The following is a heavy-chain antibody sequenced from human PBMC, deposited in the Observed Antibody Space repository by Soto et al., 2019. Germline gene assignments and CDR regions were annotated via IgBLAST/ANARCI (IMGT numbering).Heavy chain of an antibody. V-gene: IGHV1-18*01. CDR3: AISPDYGFWSRYYFEY. J-gene: IGHJ4*02. CDR1: GYTFTSYG. CDR2: ISAYNGNT. D-gene: IGHD3-3*01. Sequence: QVQLVQSGAEVKKPGASVKVSCKASGYTFTSYGISWVRQAPGQGIEWMGWISAYNGNTNYAQTLQGSDTMATNAYKSIAYMEVRSLRSDDTAVYYCAISPDYGFWSRYYFEYWGQGTLVTVFS.